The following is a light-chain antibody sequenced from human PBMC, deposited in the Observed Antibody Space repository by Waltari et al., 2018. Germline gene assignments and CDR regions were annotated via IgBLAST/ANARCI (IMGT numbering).Light chain of an antibody. J-gene: IGLJ3*02. V-gene: IGLV1-47*01. Sequence: QSVVTQPPSASGTPGQRVTISCSGNSSNIGSNPVYWYQQFPGMVPKLLIYSNNQRPSGVPDRFSGSKSGTSASLVISGLRSEDEADYCCAAWDDSLSSGVFGGGTKLTVL. CDR1: SSNIGSNP. CDR2: SNN. CDR3: AAWDDSLSSGV.